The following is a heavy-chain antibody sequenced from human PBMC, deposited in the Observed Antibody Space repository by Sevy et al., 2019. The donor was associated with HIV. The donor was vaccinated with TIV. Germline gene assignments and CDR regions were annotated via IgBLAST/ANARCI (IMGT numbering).Heavy chain of an antibody. D-gene: IGHD2-21*01. J-gene: IGHJ3*02. CDR2: IYSEGTK. Sequence: GGSLRLSCAASGFTVSSNYMIWVRQAPGKGLEWVSLIYSEGTKNYADSVKGRFTISRDNSKNTLYLQMNSLRAEDTAVYYCAIGSVSLVIAKYAFHIWGQGTMVTVSS. CDR1: GFTVSSNY. V-gene: IGHV3-53*01. CDR3: AIGSVSLVIAKYAFHI.